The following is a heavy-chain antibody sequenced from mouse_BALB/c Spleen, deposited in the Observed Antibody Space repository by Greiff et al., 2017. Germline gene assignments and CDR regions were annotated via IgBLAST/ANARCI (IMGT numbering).Heavy chain of an antibody. CDR2: IWAGGST. CDR1: GFSLTSYG. D-gene: IGHD3-1*01. J-gene: IGHJ4*01. V-gene: IGHV2-9*02. CDR3: ARDRDGPIGAMDY. Sequence: VQRVESGPGLVAPSQSLSITCTVSGFSLTSYGVHWVRQPPGKGLEWLGVIWAGGSTNYNSALMSRLSISKDNSKSQVFLKMNSLQTDDTAMYYCARDRDGPIGAMDYWGQGTSVTVSS.